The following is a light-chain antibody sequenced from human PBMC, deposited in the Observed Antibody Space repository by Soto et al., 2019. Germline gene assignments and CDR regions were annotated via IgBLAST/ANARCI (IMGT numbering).Light chain of an antibody. CDR3: ATWDDSLSGVV. V-gene: IGLV1-44*01. CDR1: SSNIGGHA. CDR2: NTN. Sequence: QSVLTQPPSASGAPGQRFTISCSGSSSNIGGHAVSWYQQLPGAAPNLLIYNTNQRPSGVPDRFSGSRSGTSASLVISGLQSEDEGDFYCATWDDSLSGVVFGGGTKVTVL. J-gene: IGLJ2*01.